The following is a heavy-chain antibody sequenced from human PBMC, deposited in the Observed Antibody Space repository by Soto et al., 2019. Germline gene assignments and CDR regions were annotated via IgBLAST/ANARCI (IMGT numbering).Heavy chain of an antibody. J-gene: IGHJ4*02. V-gene: IGHV4-61*01. CDR3: TRAPVSGSYCFDV. CDR1: GGSVSSGNYY. CDR2: IFHTGTT. Sequence: PSETLSLTCTVSGGSVSSGNYYWSWIRQPPGKGLEWIGYIFHTGTTNYNPSLKSRVAISLDTSMNQFSLKLSSVTAADTAVYYCTRAPVSGSYCFDVWGQGTPVTVSS. D-gene: IGHD1-26*01.